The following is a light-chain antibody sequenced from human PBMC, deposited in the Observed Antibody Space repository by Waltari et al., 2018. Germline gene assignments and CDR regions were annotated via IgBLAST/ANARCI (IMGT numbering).Light chain of an antibody. V-gene: IGKV1-39*01. CDR3: QQSYSTPYT. CDR1: QNIADY. Sequence: DIQMTQSPSSLSASVGDRVTITCRASQNIADYLNWYQEKPGEAPNLLIWGASSLQRGLPSRFSGSGSGTDVTLTISSLHPEDFATYDCQQSYSTPYTFGQGNELDSK. CDR2: GAS. J-gene: IGKJ2*01.